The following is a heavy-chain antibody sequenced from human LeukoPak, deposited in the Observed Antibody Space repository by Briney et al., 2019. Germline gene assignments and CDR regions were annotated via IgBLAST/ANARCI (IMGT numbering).Heavy chain of an antibody. CDR2: IYYSRSA. D-gene: IGHD4-17*01. CDR3: ARGTVTTSMKAFDI. V-gene: IGHV4-59*08. J-gene: IGHJ3*02. CDR1: VGSISGYY. Sequence: SETLSLTCTVSVGSISGYYWSWIRQPPGQGLDWMGYIYYSRSANYNPPLRSRVIILVDTSKNQFSLKLSSVTAADTAVYYCARGTVTTSMKAFDIWGQGTMVTVSS.